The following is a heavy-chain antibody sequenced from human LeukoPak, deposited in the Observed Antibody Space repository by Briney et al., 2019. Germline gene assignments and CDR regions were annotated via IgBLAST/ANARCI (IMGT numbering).Heavy chain of an antibody. CDR1: GFTFSSYG. J-gene: IGHJ5*02. Sequence: GGSLRLSCAASGFTFSSYGMSWVRQAPGKGLEWVANIKQDGSEKYYVDSVKGRFTISRDNAKNSLYLQMNSLRAEDTAVYYCARDLSYGSGSYYGSWGQGTLVTVSS. CDR3: ARDLSYGSGSYYGS. V-gene: IGHV3-7*01. CDR2: IKQDGSEK. D-gene: IGHD3-10*01.